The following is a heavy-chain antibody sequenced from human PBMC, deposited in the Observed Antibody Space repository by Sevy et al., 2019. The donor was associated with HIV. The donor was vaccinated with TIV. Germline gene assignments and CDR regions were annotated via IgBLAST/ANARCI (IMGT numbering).Heavy chain of an antibody. J-gene: IGHJ4*02. CDR1: GFTFSDYY. Sequence: GGSLRLSCAASGFTFSDYYMSWIRQAPGKGLEWVANIKQDGSEKYYVDSVKGRFTISRDNAKNSLYLQMNSLRAEDTAVYYCARERDGYNYYLDYWGQGTLVTVSS. V-gene: IGHV3-7*01. CDR3: ARERDGYNYYLDY. D-gene: IGHD5-12*01. CDR2: IKQDGSEK.